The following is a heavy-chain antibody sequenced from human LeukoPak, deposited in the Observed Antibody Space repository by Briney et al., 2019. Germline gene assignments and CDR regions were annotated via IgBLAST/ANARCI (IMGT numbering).Heavy chain of an antibody. CDR2: FYTSGST. J-gene: IGHJ4*02. CDR3: ARDLSYYGSGSYLSTLYYFDY. CDR1: GGSISSYY. Sequence: SETLSLTCTVSGGSISSYYWSWIRQPAGKGLEWIGRFYTSGSTNYNPSLKSRVTMSVDTSKNQFSLKLSSVTAADTAVYYCARDLSYYGSGSYLSTLYYFDYWGQGTLVTVSS. V-gene: IGHV4-4*07. D-gene: IGHD3-10*01.